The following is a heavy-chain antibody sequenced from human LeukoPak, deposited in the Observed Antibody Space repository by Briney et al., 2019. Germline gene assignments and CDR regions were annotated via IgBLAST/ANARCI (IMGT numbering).Heavy chain of an antibody. J-gene: IGHJ4*02. CDR2: IKQDGSEK. CDR3: ARDMTPTTVTTIYDY. Sequence: PGGSLRLSCAASGFTFSSYWMIWVRQAPGEGLEWVANIKQDGSEKYYVDSVKGRFTISRDNAKNSLYLQMNSLRAEDTAVYYCARDMTPTTVTTIYDYWGQGTLVTVSS. V-gene: IGHV3-7*01. D-gene: IGHD4-17*01. CDR1: GFTFSSYW.